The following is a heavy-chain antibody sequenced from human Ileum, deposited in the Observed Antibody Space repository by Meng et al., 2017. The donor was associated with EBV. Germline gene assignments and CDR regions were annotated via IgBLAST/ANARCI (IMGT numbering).Heavy chain of an antibody. CDR1: GYTFTTYG. D-gene: IGHD6-25*01. Sequence: LVQSGVGVKKPGASVKVSCKTSGYTFTTYGIDWVRQAPGQGLEWMGWINTNTGKPTYAQGLTGRFVFSLDTSVSTAYLQISSLKAEDTAVYYCARDSEAADYWGQGTLVTVSS. J-gene: IGHJ4*02. V-gene: IGHV7-4-1*02. CDR3: ARDSEAADY. CDR2: INTNTGKP.